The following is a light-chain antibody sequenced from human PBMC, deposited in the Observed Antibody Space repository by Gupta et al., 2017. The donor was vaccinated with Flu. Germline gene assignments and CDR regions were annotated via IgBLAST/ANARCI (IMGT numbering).Light chain of an antibody. V-gene: IGLV8-61*01. CDR2: HTH. Sequence: QPVVTQEPSFSVSPGGTVTLTCALSSGPVTTGYYPRWFQPNPGHAPRPLIYHTHTRSAGVPDRFSGSIGGNTAALTITGAQADDEAEYYCALHGGSGVWVFGGGTKLTVL. CDR3: ALHGGSGVWV. J-gene: IGLJ3*02. CDR1: SGPVTTGYY.